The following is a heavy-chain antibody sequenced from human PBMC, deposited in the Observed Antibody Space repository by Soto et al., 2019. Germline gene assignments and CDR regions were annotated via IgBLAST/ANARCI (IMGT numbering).Heavy chain of an antibody. Sequence: QVPLVQSGAEVKKPGASVKVSCKASGYTFTSYGISWVRQAPGQGLEWMGWISAYNGNTNYAQKLQGRVTMTTDTSTSTAYMELRSLGSDDTAVYYCASRSSSGWGGGAFDIWGQGTMVTVSS. V-gene: IGHV1-18*01. CDR1: GYTFTSYG. J-gene: IGHJ3*02. D-gene: IGHD6-19*01. CDR2: ISAYNGNT. CDR3: ASRSSSGWGGGAFDI.